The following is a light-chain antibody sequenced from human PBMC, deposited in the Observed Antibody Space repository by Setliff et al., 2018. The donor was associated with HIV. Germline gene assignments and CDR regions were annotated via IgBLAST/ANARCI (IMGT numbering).Light chain of an antibody. CDR1: SSDIGGYNY. Sequence: QSALTQPASVSGSPGQSITISCTGTSSDIGGYNYVSWYRQHPGKAPKLMVYDVSNQPSGVSIRFSASKSGSTASLTISGLQPEDEADYYCSSYTGSGTYVFGTGTKVTVL. J-gene: IGLJ1*01. CDR2: DVS. V-gene: IGLV2-14*03. CDR3: SSYTGSGTYV.